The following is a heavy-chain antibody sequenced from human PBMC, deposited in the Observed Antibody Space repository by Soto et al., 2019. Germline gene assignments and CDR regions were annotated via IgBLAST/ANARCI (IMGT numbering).Heavy chain of an antibody. V-gene: IGHV4-30-4*01. D-gene: IGHD1-1*01. CDR2: INYSGSA. CDR1: GGSISSGDYY. CDR3: ARDTGGYLY. Sequence: SETLSLTCTVSGGSISSGDYYWSWIRQPPGKGLEWIGYINYSGSAYYNPSLKSRVTISVDTSKNQFSLKLSSVTAADTAVYYCARDTGGYLYWGQGTLVTVSS. J-gene: IGHJ4*02.